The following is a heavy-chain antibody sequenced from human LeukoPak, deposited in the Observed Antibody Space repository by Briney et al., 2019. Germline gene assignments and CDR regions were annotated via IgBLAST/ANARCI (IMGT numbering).Heavy chain of an antibody. CDR1: GFTFSNYA. V-gene: IGHV3-30*01. Sequence: PGGSLRLSCAASGFTFSNYAMHWVRQAPGKGLEWVAVISYDGRNEFYADSVKGRFTISRDNSKNTLDLQMNSLRAEDTAVYYCAREGYWVVHGFYYYYMDVWGKGTTVTVSS. CDR3: AREGYWVVHGFYYYYMDV. J-gene: IGHJ6*03. D-gene: IGHD1-26*01. CDR2: ISYDGRNE.